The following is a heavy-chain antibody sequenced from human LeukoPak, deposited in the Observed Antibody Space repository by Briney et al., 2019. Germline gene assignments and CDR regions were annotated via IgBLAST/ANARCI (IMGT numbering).Heavy chain of an antibody. Sequence: GGSLRLSCAASGFTVRSNYMNWVRQAPGKGLEWVSVYSGGSTYYADSVKGRFTISRDNSKNTLYLQMNSLRAEDTAVYYCAELGITMIGGVWGKGTTVTISS. CDR2: YSGGST. CDR1: GFTVRSNY. D-gene: IGHD3-10*02. J-gene: IGHJ6*04. V-gene: IGHV3-66*01. CDR3: AELGITMIGGV.